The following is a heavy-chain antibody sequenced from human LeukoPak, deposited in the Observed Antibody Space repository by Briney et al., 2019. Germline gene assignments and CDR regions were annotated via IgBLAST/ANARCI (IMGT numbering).Heavy chain of an antibody. CDR2: INPSGGST. CDR3: AREAGITIFGVARRKRYFDL. Sequence: ASVKVSCKASGYTFTSYCMHWVRQAPGQGLEWMGIINPSGGSTSYAQKFQGRVTMTRDMSTSTVYMELSSLRSEDTAVYYCAREAGITIFGVARRKRYFDLWGRGTLVTVSS. CDR1: GYTFTSYC. J-gene: IGHJ2*01. D-gene: IGHD3-3*01. V-gene: IGHV1-46*01.